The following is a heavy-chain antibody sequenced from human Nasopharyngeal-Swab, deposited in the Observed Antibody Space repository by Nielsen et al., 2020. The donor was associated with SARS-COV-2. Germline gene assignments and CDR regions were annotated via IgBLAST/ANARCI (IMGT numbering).Heavy chain of an antibody. CDR3: ARGSYCSSTSCYWDY. Sequence: ESLKISCTVSGGSISSYYWSWIRQPPGKGLEWIGYIYYSGSTNYNPSLKSRVTISVDTSKNQFSLKLSSVTAADTAVYYCARGSYCSSTSCYWDYWGQGTLVTVSS. CDR2: IYYSGST. J-gene: IGHJ4*02. D-gene: IGHD2-2*01. V-gene: IGHV4-59*12. CDR1: GGSISSYY.